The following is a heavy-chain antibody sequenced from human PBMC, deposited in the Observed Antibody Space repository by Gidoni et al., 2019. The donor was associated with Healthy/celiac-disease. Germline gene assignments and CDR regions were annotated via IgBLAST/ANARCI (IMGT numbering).Heavy chain of an antibody. V-gene: IGHV1-18*04. D-gene: IGHD2-2*01. J-gene: IGHJ5*02. CDR3: ARDSRSRYCSSTLCPGGWFDP. CDR2: ISAYNGNT. Sequence: QVQLEQSGAEGKKPGASVKVSCKASGYTFTSYGISGVRQAPGQGLEWMGWISAYNGNTNYAPKLQGRFTMTTDTSTSTAYMELRSLRSADSSVYYCARDSRSRYCSSTLCPGGWFDPWGHGTLVTVSS. CDR1: GYTFTSYG.